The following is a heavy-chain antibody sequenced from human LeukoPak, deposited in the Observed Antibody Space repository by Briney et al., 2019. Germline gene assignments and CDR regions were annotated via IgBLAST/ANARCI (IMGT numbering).Heavy chain of an antibody. CDR1: GGSFSGYY. Sequence: SETLSLTCAVYGGSFSGYYWSWIRQPPGKGLEYIGDAYYTGTTNYNPSLKSRVTMSVDTSKNQFSLRLTSVTAADTARYYCAKFGTYPVHVSYSYYYMDVWGKGTTVTVSS. V-gene: IGHV4-59*01. CDR2: AYYTGTT. CDR3: AKFGTYPVHVSYSYYYMDV. J-gene: IGHJ6*03. D-gene: IGHD1-26*01.